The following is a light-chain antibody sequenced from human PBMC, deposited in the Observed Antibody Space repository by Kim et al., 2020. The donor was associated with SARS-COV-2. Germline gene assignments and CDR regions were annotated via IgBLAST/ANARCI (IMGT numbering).Light chain of an antibody. CDR1: QSVSSY. V-gene: IGKV3-11*01. CDR3: QQRSNLIT. Sequence: SLSPGERATLSCRASQSVSSYLAGYQQKPGQALRLLIYDVSSRATGIPARFSGSGSGTDFTLTISSLEPEDFAVYYCQQRSNLITFGQGTRLEIK. CDR2: DVS. J-gene: IGKJ5*01.